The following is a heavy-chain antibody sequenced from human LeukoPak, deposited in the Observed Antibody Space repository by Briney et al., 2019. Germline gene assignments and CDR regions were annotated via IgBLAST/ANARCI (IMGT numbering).Heavy chain of an antibody. CDR2: IYSSGST. CDR3: ARHRPDIVVVPAAMPFDY. V-gene: IGHV4-4*07. CDR1: GGSISSYY. D-gene: IGHD2-2*01. J-gene: IGHJ4*02. Sequence: SETLSLTCTVSGGSISSYYWNWIRQPAGKGLEWIGRIYSSGSTEYNPSLQSRVTMSVDMSKNQFSLKLSSVTAADTAVYYCARHRPDIVVVPAAMPFDYWGQGTLVTVSS.